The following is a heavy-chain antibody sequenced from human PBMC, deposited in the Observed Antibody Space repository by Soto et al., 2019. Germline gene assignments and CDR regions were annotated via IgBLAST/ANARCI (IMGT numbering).Heavy chain of an antibody. J-gene: IGHJ4*02. CDR2: INAGNGNT. V-gene: IGHV1-3*01. D-gene: IGHD6-19*01. CDR3: ARRTGIAVWGGY. Sequence: ASVKVSCKASGYTFSDYYVHWVRQAPGQRLEWMGWINAGNGNTKYSQKFQGRVTITRDTSASTAYMELSSLRSEDTAVSYCARRTGIAVWGGYWGQGTLVTVSS. CDR1: GYTFSDYY.